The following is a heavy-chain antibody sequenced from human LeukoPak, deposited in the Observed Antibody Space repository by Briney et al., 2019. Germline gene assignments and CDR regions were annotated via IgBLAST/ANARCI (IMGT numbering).Heavy chain of an antibody. J-gene: IGHJ4*02. D-gene: IGHD3-10*01. CDR1: GFTFSSYA. CDR3: AKVAHFFVSGSYYKYYFDY. V-gene: IGHV3-23*01. CDR2: ISGSGGST. Sequence: GGSLRLSCAASGFTFSSYAMSWVRQAPGKGLEWVSAISGSGGSTYYADSVKGRFTISRDNSKNTLYLQMDSLRAQDMAVYYCAKVAHFFVSGSYYKYYFDYWGQGTLVTVSS.